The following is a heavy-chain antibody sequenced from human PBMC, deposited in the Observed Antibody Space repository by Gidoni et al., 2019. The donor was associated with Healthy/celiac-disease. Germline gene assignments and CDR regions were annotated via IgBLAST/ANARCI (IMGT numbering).Heavy chain of an antibody. J-gene: IGHJ4*02. CDR3: ARVGGIAARTLFDY. CDR1: GGSVSSGSHY. Sequence: QVQLQESGPGLVKPSETLSLTCTVSGGSVSSGSHYWSWIRQPPGKGLEWIGYIYYRGSTNYNPSLKSRVTISVDTSKNQFSLKLSSVTAADTAVYYCARVGGIAARTLFDYWGQGTLVTVSS. D-gene: IGHD6-6*01. V-gene: IGHV4-61*01. CDR2: IYYRGST.